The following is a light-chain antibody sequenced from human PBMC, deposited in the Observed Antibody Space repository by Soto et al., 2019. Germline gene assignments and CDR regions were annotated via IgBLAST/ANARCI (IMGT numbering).Light chain of an antibody. Sequence: DFVLTQSPDSLAVSLGARATINCRSSQTVLHSSSGHQLFSWYQQKAGQSPKLLIYWTSLRQSGVPERFIGGGAGADFSLPITSLQAEDVAVYYCQQSFGNFTWTFGGGTMVEIK. J-gene: IGKJ1*01. CDR3: QQSFGNFTWT. CDR1: QTVLHSSSGHQL. V-gene: IGKV4-1*01. CDR2: WTS.